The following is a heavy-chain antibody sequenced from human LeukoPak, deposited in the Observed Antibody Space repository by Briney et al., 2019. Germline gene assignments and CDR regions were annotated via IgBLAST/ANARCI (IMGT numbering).Heavy chain of an antibody. V-gene: IGHV3-23*01. CDR1: GFTFSTYG. CDR3: ARGNYYGLDY. J-gene: IGHJ4*02. CDR2: ISGSGGST. Sequence: GGSLRLSCVASGFTFSTYGMSWVRQAPGKGLEWVSAISGSGGSTYYADSVKGRFTISRDNAKNSLYLQMNSLRAEDTAVYYCARGNYYGLDYWGQGTLVTVSS. D-gene: IGHD3-10*01.